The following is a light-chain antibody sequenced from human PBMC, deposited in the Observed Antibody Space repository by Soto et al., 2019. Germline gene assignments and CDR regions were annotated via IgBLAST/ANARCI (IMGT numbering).Light chain of an antibody. V-gene: IGKV1-5*03. CDR2: KAS. Sequence: DLQLTQSPSTLSASVGDRVIITCRASQTIGTWLAWYQERPGKATRLLIYKASTLERGVPSRFSGSGSGTEFTLTISNLQPEDFATYYCHLYNTYSPTLGQGTKLEI. J-gene: IGKJ2*01. CDR1: QTIGTW. CDR3: HLYNTYSPT.